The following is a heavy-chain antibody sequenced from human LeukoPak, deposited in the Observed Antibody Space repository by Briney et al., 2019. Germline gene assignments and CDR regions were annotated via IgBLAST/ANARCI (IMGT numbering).Heavy chain of an antibody. CDR1: GFTFSSYA. CDR2: ISGSGGST. CDR3: ARIDYSNYVWHY. J-gene: IGHJ4*02. D-gene: IGHD4-11*01. V-gene: IGHV3-23*01. Sequence: AGGSLRLSCAASGFTFSSYAMSWVRQAPGKGLEWVSAISGSGGSTYYADSVKGRFTISRDNSKNTLYLQMNSLRAEDTAVYYCARIDYSNYVWHYWGQGTLVTVSS.